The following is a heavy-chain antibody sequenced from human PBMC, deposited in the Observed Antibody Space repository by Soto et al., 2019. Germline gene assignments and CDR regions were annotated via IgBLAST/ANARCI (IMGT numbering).Heavy chain of an antibody. J-gene: IGHJ4*02. Sequence: QVQLQESGPGLVKPSGTLSLTCAVSGGSISSSNWWSWVRQPPGKGLEWIGEIYHSGSTNYNPSLNSRVXXSXDXXKNQCSLKLSSVTAADTAVYYCARGSLNWNYDFDYWGQGTLVTVSS. CDR1: GGSISSSNW. CDR3: ARGSLNWNYDFDY. V-gene: IGHV4-4*02. CDR2: IYHSGST. D-gene: IGHD1-7*01.